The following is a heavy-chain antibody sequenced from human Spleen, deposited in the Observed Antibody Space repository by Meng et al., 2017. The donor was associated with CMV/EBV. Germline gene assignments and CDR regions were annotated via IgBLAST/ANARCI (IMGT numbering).Heavy chain of an antibody. Sequence: GGSLRLSCAASGFTFSSYNMNWVRQAPGKGLEWVSSISSSRYIFYADSVKGRFTISRDNAKNSLYLQMNSLRAEDTAVYFCARDQRDSSSPAHDYWGQGTLVTVSS. CDR1: GFTFSSYN. J-gene: IGHJ4*02. CDR3: ARDQRDSSSPAHDY. CDR2: ISSSRYI. V-gene: IGHV3-21*01. D-gene: IGHD6-13*01.